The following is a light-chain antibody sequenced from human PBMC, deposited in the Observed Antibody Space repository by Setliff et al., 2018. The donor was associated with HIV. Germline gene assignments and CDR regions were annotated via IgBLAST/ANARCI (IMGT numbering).Light chain of an antibody. J-gene: IGKJ1*01. CDR3: QQTYVTPVT. CDR2: TAS. Sequence: DIQMTQSPSSLSASVGDRVTITCRSSHRIIDYLSWYQQKPGKAPQLLIHTASRLQSGVPSRFGGSGSGTHFTLTISSLQPEDSATYYCQQTYVTPVTFGQGTKVDIK. CDR1: HRIIDY. V-gene: IGKV1-39*01.